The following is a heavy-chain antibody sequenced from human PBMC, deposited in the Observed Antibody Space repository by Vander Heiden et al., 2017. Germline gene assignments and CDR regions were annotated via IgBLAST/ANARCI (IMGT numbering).Heavy chain of an antibody. CDR1: GFTFSNFA. CDR2: ISGSGGHT. J-gene: IGHJ4*02. D-gene: IGHD5-12*01. CDR3: AKWVGGSVATVVVDY. Sequence: EVKLLESGGGLLQSGGSLRLPCATSGFTFSNFALNWVPKGPGKGLEWVSAISGSGGHTYYADSVKGRFTISRDNSKNTLYLEMNSLRAEDTAVYYCAKWVGGSVATVVVDYWGQGTLVTVSS. V-gene: IGHV3-23*01.